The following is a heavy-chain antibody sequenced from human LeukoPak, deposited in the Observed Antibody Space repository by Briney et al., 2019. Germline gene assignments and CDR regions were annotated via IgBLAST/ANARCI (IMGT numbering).Heavy chain of an antibody. J-gene: IGHJ4*02. V-gene: IGHV3-11*04. CDR3: VRETHTMGPSFDY. CDR2: ISSSGRFI. CDR1: GDSITNHY. D-gene: IGHD5-24*01. Sequence: LSLTCIVSGDSITNHYWSLIRQAPGKGLEWVSSISSSGRFIYYADSLKGRFTISRDNDKESVHLQMVSLRAEDTAVYYCVRETHTMGPSFDYWGQGTLVTVSS.